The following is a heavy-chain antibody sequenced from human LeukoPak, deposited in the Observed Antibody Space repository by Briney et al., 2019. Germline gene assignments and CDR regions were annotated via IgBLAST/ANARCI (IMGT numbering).Heavy chain of an antibody. CDR1: GFTFSSYW. D-gene: IGHD3-16*01. CDR3: ARGDYDPSYYFDY. Sequence: PGGSLRLSCAASGFTFSSYWMSWVRQAPGQGLEWVANIKQDGSEKYYVDSVKGRFTISRDNAKNSLYLQMNSLRAEDTAVYYCARGDYDPSYYFDYWGQGTLVTVSS. V-gene: IGHV3-7*01. J-gene: IGHJ4*02. CDR2: IKQDGSEK.